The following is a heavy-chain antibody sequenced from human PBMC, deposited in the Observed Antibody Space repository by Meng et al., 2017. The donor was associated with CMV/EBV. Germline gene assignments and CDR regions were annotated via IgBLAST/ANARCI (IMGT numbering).Heavy chain of an antibody. Sequence: GGSLRLSCAASGFTFSSYSMHWVRQAPGKGLVWVSHIRFDGGETNYADSVKGRFGISRDNAKNTVYLQMNSLRVEDTGVYYCARDQWEHYFDFWGQGALVTVSS. D-gene: IGHD1-26*01. CDR2: IRFDGGET. J-gene: IGHJ4*02. V-gene: IGHV3-74*01. CDR1: GFTFSSYS. CDR3: ARDQWEHYFDF.